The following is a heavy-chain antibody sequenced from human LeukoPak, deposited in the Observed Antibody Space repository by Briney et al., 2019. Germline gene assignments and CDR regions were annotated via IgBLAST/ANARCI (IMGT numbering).Heavy chain of an antibody. CDR3: ARDISTDSNFPNYYFDY. Sequence: SVKVSCKASGGTFSSYAISWVRQAPGQGLEWMGGIIPIFGTANYAQKFQGRVTITADESTSTAYMELSSLRSEDTAVYYCARDISTDSNFPNYYFDYWGQGTLVTVSS. D-gene: IGHD4-11*01. V-gene: IGHV1-69*13. CDR1: GGTFSSYA. J-gene: IGHJ4*02. CDR2: IIPIFGTA.